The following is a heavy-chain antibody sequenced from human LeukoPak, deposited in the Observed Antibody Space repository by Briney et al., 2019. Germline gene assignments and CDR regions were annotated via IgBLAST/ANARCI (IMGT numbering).Heavy chain of an antibody. CDR3: ARPHPSRAFDY. V-gene: IGHV4-39*07. Sequence: PSETLSLTCTVSGGSISSSGYYWSWIRQPPGKGLEWIGEINHSGSTNYNPSLKSRVTISVDTSKDQFSLKLSSVAAADTAVYYCARPHPSRAFDYWGQGTLVTVSS. D-gene: IGHD2-2*01. J-gene: IGHJ4*02. CDR1: GGSISSSGYY. CDR2: INHSGST.